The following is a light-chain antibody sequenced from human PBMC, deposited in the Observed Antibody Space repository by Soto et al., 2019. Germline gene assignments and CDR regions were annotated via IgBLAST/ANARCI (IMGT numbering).Light chain of an antibody. CDR3: QQRYRWPPIT. CDR1: ESVFGY. J-gene: IGKJ5*01. CDR2: DAS. Sequence: EVVLTQSPATLSLAAWEIATLSCRASESVFGYLAWYQHKPGQAPRLLIYDASNRATGVPARFSGSGSGTDFTLTISSLEPEDFAVYYCQQRYRWPPITFGQGTRLEIK. V-gene: IGKV3-11*01.